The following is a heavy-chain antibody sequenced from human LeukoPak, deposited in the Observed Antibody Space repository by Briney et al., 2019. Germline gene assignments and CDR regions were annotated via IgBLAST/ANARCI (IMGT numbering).Heavy chain of an antibody. Sequence: GGSLRLSCAASGFTFSSYGMHWVRQAPGKGLEWVAVLRYDGRNNYYADSVKGRFTISRDNSKNTLYLQMNSLRAEDTAVYYCARDQVDVWSLAYCGGDCYPDAFDIWGQGTMVTVSS. CDR3: ARDQVDVWSLAYCGGDCYPDAFDI. CDR2: LRYDGRNN. V-gene: IGHV3-33*01. J-gene: IGHJ3*02. CDR1: GFTFSSYG. D-gene: IGHD2-21*02.